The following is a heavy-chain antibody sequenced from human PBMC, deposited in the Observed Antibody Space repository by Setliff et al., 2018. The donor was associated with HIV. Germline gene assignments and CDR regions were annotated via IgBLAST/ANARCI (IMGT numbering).Heavy chain of an antibody. CDR2: IKTRADNYAT. V-gene: IGHV3-73*01. CDR3: TRPQYFYDIGGSDY. CDR1: GSTFSGSP. Sequence: GESLKISCAASGSTFSGSPIHWVRQASGKGLEWLGRIKTRADNYATAYAASVKGRFTISRDDSMNTAYLQMNSLKIEDTAVYYCTRPQYFYDIGGSDYWGQGTLVTVSS. D-gene: IGHD3-22*01. J-gene: IGHJ4*02.